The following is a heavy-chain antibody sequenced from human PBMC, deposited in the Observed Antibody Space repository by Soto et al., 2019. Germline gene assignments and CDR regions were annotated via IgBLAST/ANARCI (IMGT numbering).Heavy chain of an antibody. CDR2: ISGSGGST. J-gene: IGHJ2*01. V-gene: IGHV3-23*01. Sequence: EVQLLESGGGLVQPGGSLRLSCAASGFTFSSYAMTWVRQAPGKGLEWVSGISGSGGSTHYADSVKGRLTISRDNSKNTLYLQMNSMSVEDTAVYYCAKAAGPSYFDLWGRGNLLTVSS. CDR3: AKAAGPSYFDL. CDR1: GFTFSSYA.